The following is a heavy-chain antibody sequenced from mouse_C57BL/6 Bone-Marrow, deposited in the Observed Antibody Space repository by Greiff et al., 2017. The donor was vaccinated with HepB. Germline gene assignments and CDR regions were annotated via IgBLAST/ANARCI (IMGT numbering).Heavy chain of an antibody. J-gene: IGHJ2*01. CDR3: AKFYDYEDYFDY. CDR2: IHPNSGST. Sequence: VQLQQPGAELVKPGASVKLSCKASGYTFTSYWMHWVKQRPGQGLEWIGMIHPNSGSTNYNEKFKSKATLTVDKSSSTAYMQLSSLTSEDSAVYYGAKFYDYEDYFDYWGQGTTLTVSS. CDR1: GYTFTSYW. D-gene: IGHD2-4*01. V-gene: IGHV1-64*01.